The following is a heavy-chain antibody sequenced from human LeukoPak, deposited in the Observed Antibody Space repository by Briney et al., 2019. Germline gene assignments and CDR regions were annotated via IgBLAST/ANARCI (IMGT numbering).Heavy chain of an antibody. CDR1: GHTFTSYD. V-gene: IGHV1-8*01. Sequence: ASVKVSCKASGHTFTSYDINWVRQATGQGLEWMGWMNPNSGNTGYAQKFQGRVTMTTDILTSTAYMELRSLRSDDTAVFYCARVVNSGNQFDYWGQGTLVTVSS. CDR3: ARVVNSGNQFDY. CDR2: MNPNSGNT. J-gene: IGHJ4*02. D-gene: IGHD1-14*01.